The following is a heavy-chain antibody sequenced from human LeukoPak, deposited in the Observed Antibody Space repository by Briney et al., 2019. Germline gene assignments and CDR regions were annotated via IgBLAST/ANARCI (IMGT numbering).Heavy chain of an antibody. CDR1: GGSISSGGYS. CDR2: IYHSGST. Sequence: SSETLSLTCAVSGGSISSGGYSWSWIRQPPGEGLEWIGYIYHSGSTYYNPSLKSRVTISVDTSKNQFSLKLSSVTAADTAVYYCASEGSAAGNIDYWGQGTLVTVSS. V-gene: IGHV4-30-2*01. CDR3: ASEGSAAGNIDY. D-gene: IGHD6-13*01. J-gene: IGHJ4*02.